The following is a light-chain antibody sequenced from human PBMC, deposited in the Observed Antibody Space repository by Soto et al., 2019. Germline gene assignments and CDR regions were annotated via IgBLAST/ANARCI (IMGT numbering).Light chain of an antibody. CDR3: LLSYNGPYV. CDR1: TGAVTNGHY. J-gene: IGLJ1*01. Sequence: QAVVTQAPSLTVSPGGTVTLTCGSSTGAVTNGHYPYWFQQKPGQAPRTLIYDTTNRHSWTPARFSCSLLGGKAALTLSGAQPEDEAEYYCLLSYNGPYVFGTGTKVTVL. CDR2: DTT. V-gene: IGLV7-46*01.